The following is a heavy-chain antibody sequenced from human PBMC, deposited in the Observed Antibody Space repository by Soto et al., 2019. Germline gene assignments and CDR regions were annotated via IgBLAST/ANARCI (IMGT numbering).Heavy chain of an antibody. CDR1: GYSFTRYW. D-gene: IGHD6-25*01. V-gene: IGHV5-51*01. J-gene: IGHJ6*02. CDR2: IYPGDSDT. CDR3: ARLGIAALIPGYYYGMDV. Sequence: PGESLKISYTCSGYSFTRYWIDWVRQMPGKGLEWMGIIYPGDSDTRYSPSFQGQVTISADKSISTAYLQWSSLKAADTAMYYCARLGIAALIPGYYYGMDVWGQATTVTVSS.